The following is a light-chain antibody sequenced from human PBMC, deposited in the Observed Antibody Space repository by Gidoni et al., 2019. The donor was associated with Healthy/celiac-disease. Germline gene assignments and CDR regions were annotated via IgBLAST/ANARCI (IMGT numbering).Light chain of an antibody. J-gene: IGKJ1*01. CDR3: QQYNNWPRT. Sequence: EIVMTQSPATLSVSPEERATLSCRASQSVSSNLAWYQQKPGQAPRLLIYGASTRANGIPARFSGSGSGTEFTLTISSLQSEDFAVYYCQQYNNWPRTFGQXTKVEIK. CDR2: GAS. CDR1: QSVSSN. V-gene: IGKV3-15*01.